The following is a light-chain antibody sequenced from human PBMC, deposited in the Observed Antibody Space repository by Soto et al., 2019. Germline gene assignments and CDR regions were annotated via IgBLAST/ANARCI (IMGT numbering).Light chain of an antibody. CDR3: QQRSNWLTWT. Sequence: LSFSPGERAPLSCRASQSVSSYLAWYQQKPGQAPRLLIYDASNRATGIPARFSGSGSGTDFTLTISSLEPEDFAVYYCQQRSNWLTWTFGQGTKVDIK. V-gene: IGKV3-11*01. J-gene: IGKJ1*01. CDR2: DAS. CDR1: QSVSSY.